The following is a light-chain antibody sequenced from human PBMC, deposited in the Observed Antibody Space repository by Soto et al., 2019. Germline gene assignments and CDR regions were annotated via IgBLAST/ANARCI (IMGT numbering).Light chain of an antibody. V-gene: IGKV3-20*01. Sequence: EIVLTQSPGTLSLSPGERATLSCRASQSVSSSHLAWYQQKPGQAPRLLIYGASSRATGIPDRFSGSGSGTDFTLTISRLEPEDFAVYYCQQYGSSPYTFGQGTKLESK. J-gene: IGKJ2*01. CDR2: GAS. CDR1: QSVSSSH. CDR3: QQYGSSPYT.